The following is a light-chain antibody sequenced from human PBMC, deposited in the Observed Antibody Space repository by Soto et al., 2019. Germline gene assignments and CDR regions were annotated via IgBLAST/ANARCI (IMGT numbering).Light chain of an antibody. Sequence: DIHMTQSPSTLSASVGDRVTFTCRASQSLNNWLAWYQQKPGKAPKLLIYKASTLESGVPSRFSCSGSGTEFTLTINSLQPDDIATYYCQRYNGYPITFGGGTKVEIK. V-gene: IGKV1-5*03. J-gene: IGKJ4*02. CDR1: QSLNNW. CDR2: KAS. CDR3: QRYNGYPIT.